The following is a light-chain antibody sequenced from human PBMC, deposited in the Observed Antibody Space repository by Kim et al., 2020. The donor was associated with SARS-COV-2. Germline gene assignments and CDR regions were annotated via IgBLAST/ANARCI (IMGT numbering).Light chain of an antibody. CDR2: HDT. V-gene: IGLV3-21*04. J-gene: IGLJ1*01. CDR3: QVWDGSTDHYV. Sequence: KNVQWYQQKAGLAPVLVISHDTDRPSEIPDRFSGSNSGNTATLTISRVEAGDEADYYCQVWDGSTDHYVFGAGTKVTVL. CDR1: KN.